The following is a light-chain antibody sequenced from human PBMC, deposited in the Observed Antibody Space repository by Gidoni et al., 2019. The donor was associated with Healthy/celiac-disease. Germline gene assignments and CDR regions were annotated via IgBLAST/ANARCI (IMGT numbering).Light chain of an antibody. CDR1: QSVLYSSNNKNY. CDR3: QQYYSTPRT. Sequence: DIVMTQSPDSLAVSLGERATINCKSSQSVLYSSNNKNYLAWYHQKPGQPPKLLIYWASPRESGVPDRFSGSGSGTDFTLTISSLQAEDVAVYYCQQYYSTPRTFGQGTKVEIK. V-gene: IGKV4-1*01. CDR2: WAS. J-gene: IGKJ1*01.